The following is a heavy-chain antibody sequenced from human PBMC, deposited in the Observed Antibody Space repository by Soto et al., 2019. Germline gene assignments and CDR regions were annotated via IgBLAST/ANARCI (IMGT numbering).Heavy chain of an antibody. CDR2: IYYSGST. D-gene: IGHD3-3*01. CDR3: ERVQGRITIFGVVIIGHYGMDV. V-gene: IGHV4-61*01. J-gene: IGHJ6*02. Sequence: AXTLSLTCTVSGGSVSSGSYYWSWIRQPSGKGLEWIGYIYYSGSTNYNPSLKSRVTISVDTSKNQFSLKLSSVTAADTAVYYCERVQGRITIFGVVIIGHYGMDVWGQGNTVTVSS. CDR1: GGSVSSGSYY.